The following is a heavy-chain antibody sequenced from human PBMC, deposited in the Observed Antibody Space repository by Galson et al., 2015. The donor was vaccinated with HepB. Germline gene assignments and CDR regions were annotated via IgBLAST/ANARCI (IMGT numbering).Heavy chain of an antibody. D-gene: IGHD3-22*01. CDR1: GFTFSDYY. CDR2: ILYDGSNK. CDR3: ARYYYASIDDAFDI. J-gene: IGHJ3*02. V-gene: IGHV3-33*08. Sequence: SLRLSCAASGFTFSDYYMSWIRQAPGKGLEWVAVILYDGSNKYYADSVKGRFTISRDNSKNKLYLQMNSLSAEDTLVYYCARYYYASIDDAFDIWGQGTIVTVSS.